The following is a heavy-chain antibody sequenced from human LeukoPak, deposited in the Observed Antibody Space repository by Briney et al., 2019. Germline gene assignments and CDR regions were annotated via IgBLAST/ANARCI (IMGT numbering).Heavy chain of an antibody. CDR3: AKDNYETLYYFDY. J-gene: IGHJ4*02. Sequence: PGGSLRLSCAASGFTFSSYGMSWVRQAPGKGLEWVSGISGSGGSTYYADSVKGRFTISRDNSKNTLYLQMNSPRAEDTAVYYCAKDNYETLYYFDYGGQGTLVTVSS. D-gene: IGHD4-11*01. CDR2: ISGSGGST. V-gene: IGHV3-23*01. CDR1: GFTFSSYG.